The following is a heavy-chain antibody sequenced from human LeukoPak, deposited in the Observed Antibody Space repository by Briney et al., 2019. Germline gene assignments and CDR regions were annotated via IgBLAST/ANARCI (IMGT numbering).Heavy chain of an antibody. V-gene: IGHV3-21*01. CDR3: ASLFGVVKTYYYYYGMDV. J-gene: IGHJ6*02. D-gene: IGHD3-3*01. Sequence: GGSLRLSCAASGFTFSSYSMNWVRQAPGKGLEWVSSISSSSSYIYYADSVKGRFTISRDNAKNSLYLQMNSLRAEDTAVYYCASLFGVVKTYYYYYGMDVWGQGTTVTVSS. CDR2: ISSSSSYI. CDR1: GFTFSSYS.